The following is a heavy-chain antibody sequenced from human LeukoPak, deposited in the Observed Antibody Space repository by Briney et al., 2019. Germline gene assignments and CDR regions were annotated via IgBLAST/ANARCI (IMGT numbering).Heavy chain of an antibody. J-gene: IGHJ4*02. CDR3: ARAGSGSYSY. CDR1: GFTFSSYA. D-gene: IGHD1-26*01. V-gene: IGHV3-30-3*01. CDR2: ISYDGSNK. Sequence: GGSLRLSCAASGFTFSSYAMHWVRQAPGKGLEWVAVISYDGSNKYYADSVKGRFTISRDNAKNTLYLQMNSLRAEDTAVYYCARAGSGSYSYWGQGTLVTVSS.